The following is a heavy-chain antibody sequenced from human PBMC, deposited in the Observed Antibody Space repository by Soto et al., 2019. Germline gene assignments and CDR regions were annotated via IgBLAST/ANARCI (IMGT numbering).Heavy chain of an antibody. CDR1: GFTFISDA. CDR2: IGGSGT. CDR3: AKGRSGDSSFDS. V-gene: IGHV3-23*01. Sequence: EVQLLESGGGLVQPGGSLRLSCAASGFTFISDAMTWVRQAPGKGLEWVSRIGGSGTYYADSVKGRFTISRDNSKNTLYLQMDSLRAEDTAVYYCAKGRSGDSSFDSWGQGTLVTVSS. J-gene: IGHJ4*02. D-gene: IGHD6-13*01.